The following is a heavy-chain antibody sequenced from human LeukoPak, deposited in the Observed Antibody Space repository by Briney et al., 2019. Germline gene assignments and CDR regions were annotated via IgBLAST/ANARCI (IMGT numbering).Heavy chain of an antibody. Sequence: GGSLRISCAASGFTFDDYGMSWVRQGPGKGLEWVSGINWNGGSTGYADSVTGRFTVSRDNAKNSLYLHMHSLRVEDTAFYYCASHTDIVVVPAALNYWGQGTLVTVSS. J-gene: IGHJ4*02. CDR2: INWNGGST. CDR3: ASHTDIVVVPAALNY. CDR1: GFTFDDYG. D-gene: IGHD2-2*01. V-gene: IGHV3-20*04.